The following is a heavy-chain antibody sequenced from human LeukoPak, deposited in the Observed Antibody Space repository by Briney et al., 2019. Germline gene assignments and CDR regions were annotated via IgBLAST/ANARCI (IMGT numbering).Heavy chain of an antibody. D-gene: IGHD3-22*01. V-gene: IGHV1-2*02. J-gene: IGHJ4*02. CDR3: ASGERYNYDRSGYSDY. Sequence: ASVKVSCKASGYTFTDYYIHWVRQAPGQGLEWMGWSNPNSGGTNYAQKFQGRVTMTRDTSISTAHMELSRLRSDDSAVYYCASGERYNYDRSGYSDYWGQGTLVTVSS. CDR1: GYTFTDYY. CDR2: SNPNSGGT.